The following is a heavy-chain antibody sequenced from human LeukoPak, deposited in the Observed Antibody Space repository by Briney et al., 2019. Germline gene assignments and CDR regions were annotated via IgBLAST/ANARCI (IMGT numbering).Heavy chain of an antibody. D-gene: IGHD3-22*01. Sequence: ASVKVSCKASGYTFTSYGISWVRHAPGQGLEWMGWISAYNGNTNYAQKLQGRVTMTTDTSTSTAYMELRSLRSDDTAVYYCARDDSSGYHPTTDYWGQGTLVTVSS. V-gene: IGHV1-18*01. J-gene: IGHJ4*02. CDR3: ARDDSSGYHPTTDY. CDR1: GYTFTSYG. CDR2: ISAYNGNT.